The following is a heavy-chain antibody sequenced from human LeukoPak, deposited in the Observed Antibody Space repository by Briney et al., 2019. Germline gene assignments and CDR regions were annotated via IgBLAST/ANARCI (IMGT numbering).Heavy chain of an antibody. CDR2: INHSGST. CDR1: GGSFSGYY. Sequence: SETLSLTCAVYGGSFSGYYWSWIRQPPGKGLEWIGEINHSGSTNYNPSLKSRVTISVDTSKNQFSLKLSSVTAADTAVYYCARGTAGRPTLGDYWGQGTLVTVSS. V-gene: IGHV4-34*01. D-gene: IGHD6-13*01. J-gene: IGHJ4*02. CDR3: ARGTAGRPTLGDY.